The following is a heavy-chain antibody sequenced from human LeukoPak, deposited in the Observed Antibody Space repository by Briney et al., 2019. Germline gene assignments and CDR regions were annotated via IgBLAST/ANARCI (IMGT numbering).Heavy chain of an antibody. CDR1: GVSVSDGRYY. J-gene: IGHJ3*02. D-gene: IGHD2-2*01. CDR2: KYYSGSA. V-gene: IGHV4-31*03. CDR3: ATPYCSGISCLDVVNM. Sequence: SQTLSLTCNVSGVSVSDGRYYWTWIRQHPGKGLEWIGYKYYSGSAKYNPSLKSRLTISIDTSKNQFSLRLSSVTAADTATYYCATPYCSGISCLDVVNMWGQGTRVTVSS.